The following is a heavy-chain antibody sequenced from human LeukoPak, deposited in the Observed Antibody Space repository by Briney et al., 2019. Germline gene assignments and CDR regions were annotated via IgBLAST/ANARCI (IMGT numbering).Heavy chain of an antibody. CDR3: ARGPQTPFYDSSGNSPFDY. CDR2: INPNSGGT. CDR1: GYTFTGYY. D-gene: IGHD3-22*01. Sequence: ASVKVSCKASGYTFTGYYMHWVRQAPGQGLEWMGWINPNSGGTNYAQKFQGRVTITADKSTSIAYMELSRLRSEDTAVYYCARGPQTPFYDSSGNSPFDYWGQGTLVTVSS. V-gene: IGHV1-2*02. J-gene: IGHJ4*02.